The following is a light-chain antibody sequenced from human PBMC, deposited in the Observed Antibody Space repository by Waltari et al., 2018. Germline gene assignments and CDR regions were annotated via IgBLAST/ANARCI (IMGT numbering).Light chain of an antibody. Sequence: QSVLTQPPSASGTPGQRVTTSCSGSNSNVGSQPVTWFQHVPGTAPKLLMYNNSQRPSGVPDRFSGSKSGTSASLAISGLQSADEAEYYCAAWDDILDGYVFGPGTKVTVL. CDR3: AAWDDILDGYV. CDR1: NSNVGSQP. V-gene: IGLV1-44*01. J-gene: IGLJ1*01. CDR2: NNS.